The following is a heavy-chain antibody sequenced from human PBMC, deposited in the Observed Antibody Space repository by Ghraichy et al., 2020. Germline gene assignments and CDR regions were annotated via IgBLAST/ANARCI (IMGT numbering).Heavy chain of an antibody. CDR1: GFTFSNAW. CDR3: TTPEVPAAITAFDI. D-gene: IGHD2-2*02. Sequence: GGSLRLSCAASGFTFSNAWMSWVRQAPGKGLEWVGRIKSKTDGGTTDYAAPVKGRFTISRDDSKNTLYLQMNSLKTEDTAVYYCTTPEVPAAITAFDIWGQGTMVTVS. J-gene: IGHJ3*02. V-gene: IGHV3-15*01. CDR2: IKSKTDGGTT.